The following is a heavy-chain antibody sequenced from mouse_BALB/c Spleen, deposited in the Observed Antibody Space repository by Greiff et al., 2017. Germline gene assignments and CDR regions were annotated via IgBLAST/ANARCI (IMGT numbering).Heavy chain of an antibody. CDR1: GYTFTSYW. J-gene: IGHJ4*01. CDR3: ARTFSYAMDY. Sequence: VQLQQPGAELVKPGASVKLSCKASGYTFTSYWMHWVKQRPGQGLEWIGEIDPSDSYTNYNQKFKGKATLTVDKSSSTAYMQLSSLTSEDSAVYYCARTFSYAMDYWGQGTSVTVSS. V-gene: IGHV1-69*02. CDR2: IDPSDSYT.